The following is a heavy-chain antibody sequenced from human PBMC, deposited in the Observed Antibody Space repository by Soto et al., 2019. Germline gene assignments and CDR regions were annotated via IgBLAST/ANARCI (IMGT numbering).Heavy chain of an antibody. CDR2: ILYTGNT. CDR1: GGPISSYY. Sequence: SETLSLTXNVSGGPISSYYWSWIRQSPGKGLEWIGQILYTGNTNYNPSLKSRVTMSVDIPKKQFSLKLRSVTTADTAIYFCARNNVRGVSNSYNWMDPWGQGTLVTVSS. V-gene: IGHV4-59*01. D-gene: IGHD3-10*01. J-gene: IGHJ5*02. CDR3: ARNNVRGVSNSYNWMDP.